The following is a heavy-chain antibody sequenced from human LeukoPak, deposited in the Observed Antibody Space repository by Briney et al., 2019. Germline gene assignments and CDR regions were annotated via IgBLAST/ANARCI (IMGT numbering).Heavy chain of an antibody. V-gene: IGHV4-4*07. J-gene: IGHJ6*02. Sequence: PSETLSLTCNVSGGSISDYYWSWIRQPAGRGLEWIGRIYTTGSTNYNPSLKSRVTISVDTSKNQFSLKLNSVTAADTAVYYCAREDPRTKVPEGMDVWGQGTTVTVSS. CDR3: AREDPRTKVPEGMDV. CDR2: IYTTGST. D-gene: IGHD4/OR15-4a*01. CDR1: GGSISDYY.